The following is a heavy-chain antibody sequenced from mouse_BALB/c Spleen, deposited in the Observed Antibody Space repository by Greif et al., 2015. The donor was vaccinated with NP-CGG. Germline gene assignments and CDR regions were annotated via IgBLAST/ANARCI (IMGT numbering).Heavy chain of an antibody. D-gene: IGHD1-1*01. CDR3: ARDYYGSSYWYFDV. CDR2: ISNLAYSI. V-gene: IGHV5-15*02. J-gene: IGHJ1*01. Sequence: EVQRVESGGGLVQPGGSRKLSCAASGFTLSDYGMAGVRQAPGKGPEWVAFISNLAYSIYYADTVTGRFTISRENAKNTLYLEMSSLRSEDTAMYYCARDYYGSSYWYFDVWGAGTTVTVSS. CDR1: GFTLSDYG.